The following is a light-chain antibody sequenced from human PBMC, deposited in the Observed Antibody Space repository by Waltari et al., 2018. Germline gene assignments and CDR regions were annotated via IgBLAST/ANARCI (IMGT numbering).Light chain of an antibody. Sequence: QTVVTQEPSFSVSPGGTVTLTCGLSSGPVSYNYYPIWYQQTPGQAPRTLIYSTNTRSSGVSDRFSGSILGTKAALTITGAQANDESDYYCVLYVGGGTWVFGGGTKLTVL. CDR1: SGPVSYNYY. J-gene: IGLJ3*02. V-gene: IGLV8-61*01. CDR3: VLYVGGGTWV. CDR2: STN.